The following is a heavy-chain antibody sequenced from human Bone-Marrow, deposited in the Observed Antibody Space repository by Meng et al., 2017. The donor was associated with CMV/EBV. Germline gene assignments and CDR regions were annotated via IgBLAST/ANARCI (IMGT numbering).Heavy chain of an antibody. CDR3: ARARPRGAAANFDY. CDR2: INPTGDIT. Sequence: ASVKVSCKASGYTFSTYYIHWVRQAPGQGLEWMGIINPTGDITNYAQKFQGRITMTRDTSTITVYMELSSLRSEDTAVYYCARARPRGAAANFDYWGQGTLVTVSS. J-gene: IGHJ4*01. V-gene: IGHV1-46*01. D-gene: IGHD6-13*01. CDR1: GYTFSTYY.